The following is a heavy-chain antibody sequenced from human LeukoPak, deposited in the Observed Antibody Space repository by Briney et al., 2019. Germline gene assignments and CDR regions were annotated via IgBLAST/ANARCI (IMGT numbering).Heavy chain of an antibody. CDR1: GFTLSSYW. Sequence: GGSLRLSCVASGFTLSSYWMTWVRQAPGKGLEWVANIKQDGSEKHYVDSVKGRFTISRDNAKNSLFLQMNSLRVEDTAVYYCATTEFLDRWXXXTLVTVSS. CDR3: ATTEFLDR. J-gene: IGHJ5*02. D-gene: IGHD3-10*01. V-gene: IGHV3-7*01. CDR2: IKQDGSEK.